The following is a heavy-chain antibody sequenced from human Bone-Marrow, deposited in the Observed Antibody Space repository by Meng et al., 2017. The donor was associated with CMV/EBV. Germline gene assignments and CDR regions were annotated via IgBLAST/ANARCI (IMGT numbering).Heavy chain of an antibody. V-gene: IGHV3-30*04. J-gene: IGHJ6*02. CDR1: GFIFTNYA. CDR2: ISYDGSNK. Sequence: GGSLRLSCVASGFIFTNYAVHWVRQVPGKGLEWVAVISYDGSNKYYADSVKGRFTISRDNSKNTLYLQMNSLRAEDTAVYYCARDLGITIFGVVIIPVPHYYYGMDVWGQGTTVTVSS. CDR3: ARDLGITIFGVVIIPVPHYYYGMDV. D-gene: IGHD3-3*01.